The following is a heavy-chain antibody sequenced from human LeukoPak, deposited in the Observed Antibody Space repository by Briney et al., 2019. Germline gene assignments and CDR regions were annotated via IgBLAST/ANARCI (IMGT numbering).Heavy chain of an antibody. V-gene: IGHV3-20*04. Sequence: GGYLRLYCAASGFKFGDYGMSWVRQAPGKGLEWVSGVSSKGDVTNYADSAKGRFTISRDDAKNSLYLQMHSLRAEDTALYFCVRSSTEADWGQGTLVTVSS. CDR3: VRSSTEAD. D-gene: IGHD1-14*01. J-gene: IGHJ4*01. CDR2: VSSKGDVT. CDR1: GFKFGDYG.